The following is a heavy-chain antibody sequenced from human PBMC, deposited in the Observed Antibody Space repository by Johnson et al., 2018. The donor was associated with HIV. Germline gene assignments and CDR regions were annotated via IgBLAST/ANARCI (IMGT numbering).Heavy chain of an antibody. CDR3: AKGQVARGPLDI. D-gene: IGHD2-15*01. CDR1: GFTFSSYG. Sequence: QVQLVESGGGVVQPGRSLRLSCAASGFTFSSYGMHWVRQAPGKGLEWVAVIWYDGSNEYYADSVKGRFTISRDNYKNTLYLQMSSLRADDTAVYYCAKGQVARGPLDIWGQGTMVTVSS. CDR2: IWYDGSNE. V-gene: IGHV3-33*06. J-gene: IGHJ3*02.